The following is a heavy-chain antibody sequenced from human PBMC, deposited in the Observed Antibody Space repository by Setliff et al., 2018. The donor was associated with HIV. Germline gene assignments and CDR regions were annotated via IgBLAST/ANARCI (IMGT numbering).Heavy chain of an antibody. D-gene: IGHD3-22*01. CDR1: GYTFNTYW. J-gene: IGHJ4*02. Sequence: PGESLKISCKGSGYTFNTYWIGWVRQMPGKGLEWMGIIYPGDSDTTYSPSFQGHVTISADKSISTAYLQWSSLKASDTAMYYCAKSYDSSGYYYDYWGQGTLVTVSS. CDR3: AKSYDSSGYYYDY. V-gene: IGHV5-51*01. CDR2: IYPGDSDT.